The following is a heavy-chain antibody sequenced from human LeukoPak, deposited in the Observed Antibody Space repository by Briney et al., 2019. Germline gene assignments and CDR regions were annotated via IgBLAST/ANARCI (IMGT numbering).Heavy chain of an antibody. CDR1: GYTFTNYD. V-gene: IGHV1-69*13. CDR2: IIPIFGTA. J-gene: IGHJ4*02. D-gene: IGHD6-19*01. Sequence: ASVKVSCKASGYTFTNYDINWVRQATGQGLEWMGGIIPIFGTANYAQKFQGRVTITADESTSTAYMELSSLRSEDTAVYYCARDLKRGYSSGRYSWGTGSSNDYWGQGTLVTVSS. CDR3: ARDLKRGYSSGRYSWGTGSSNDY.